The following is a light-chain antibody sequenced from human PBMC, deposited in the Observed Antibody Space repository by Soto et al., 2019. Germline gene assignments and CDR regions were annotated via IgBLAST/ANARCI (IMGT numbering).Light chain of an antibody. CDR3: QHYNNWPPYS. CDR2: SAS. CDR1: QDVSTN. Sequence: ETVMTQSPDTLSVSPGESATLSCRASQDVSTNLAWFHQKPGQTPRLVLYSASKRATGIPARFSGSGSGRHFTLTISSLQSEDFGVYYCQHYNNWPPYSFGQGTKVDIK. V-gene: IGKV3-15*01. J-gene: IGKJ2*03.